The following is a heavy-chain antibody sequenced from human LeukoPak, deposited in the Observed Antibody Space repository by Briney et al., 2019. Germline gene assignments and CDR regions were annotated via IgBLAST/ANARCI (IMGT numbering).Heavy chain of an antibody. CDR2: ITPRGDYI. Sequence: GGSLRLSCAASGFTFSDYTMSWVRQAPGKGLEWVSSITPRGDYIYYADSVKGRFTISRDNSKNTLYLQMNSLRAEDTAVYYCAKDRVDTAMVWGQGTLVTVSS. V-gene: IGHV3-23*01. J-gene: IGHJ4*02. CDR1: GFTFSDYT. D-gene: IGHD5-18*01. CDR3: AKDRVDTAMV.